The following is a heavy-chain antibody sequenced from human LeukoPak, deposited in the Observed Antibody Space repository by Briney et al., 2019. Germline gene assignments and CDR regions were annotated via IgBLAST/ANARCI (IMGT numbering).Heavy chain of an antibody. V-gene: IGHV4-34*01. CDR2: INHSGST. Sequence: PSETLSLTCAVYGGSFSGYYWSWIRQPPGKGLEWIGEINHSGSTNYNPSLKSRVTISVDTSKNQFSLKLSSVTAADTAVYYCARHLWFGELRIGWFDPWGQGTLVTVSS. CDR1: GGSFSGYY. CDR3: ARHLWFGELRIGWFDP. D-gene: IGHD3-10*01. J-gene: IGHJ5*02.